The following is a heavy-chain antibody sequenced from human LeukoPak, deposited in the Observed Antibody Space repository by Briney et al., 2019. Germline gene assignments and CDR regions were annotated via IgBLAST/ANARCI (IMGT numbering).Heavy chain of an antibody. Sequence: ASVKVSCKASGYTFTSYDIIWVRQATGQGLEWMGWMNPNSGNTGYAQKFQGRVTMTRNTSMSTAYMELSSLRSEDTAVYYCARISGMVRGEDFDYWGQGTLVTVSS. D-gene: IGHD3-10*01. CDR2: MNPNSGNT. CDR3: ARISGMVRGEDFDY. J-gene: IGHJ4*02. V-gene: IGHV1-8*01. CDR1: GYTFTSYD.